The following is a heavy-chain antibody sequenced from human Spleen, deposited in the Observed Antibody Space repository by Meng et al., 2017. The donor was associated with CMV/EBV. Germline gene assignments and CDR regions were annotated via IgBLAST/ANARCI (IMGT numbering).Heavy chain of an antibody. J-gene: IGHJ4*02. V-gene: IGHV4-4*02. CDR2: MFHSGTT. CDR1: GGPISSSYW. CDR3: ATQESRDGHNPY. D-gene: IGHD5-24*01. Sequence: HRQESGPGLWKPSGTLSLTCVVSGGPISSSYWWTWVRQSPGKGLEWIGEMFHSGTTNYNPSLKSRVTISMGKSNNQLSLKLNSVTAADTAVYHCATQESRDGHNPYWGQGTLVTVSS.